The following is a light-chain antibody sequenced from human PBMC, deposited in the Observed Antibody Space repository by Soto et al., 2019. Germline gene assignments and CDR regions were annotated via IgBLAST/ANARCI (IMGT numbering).Light chain of an antibody. CDR1: QSVSSSY. Sequence: EVVMTQSPATLSVSPGASFTLSCRASQSVSSSYLAWYQQKPGQAPRLLIYGASSRATGIPDRFSGSGSGTDFTLTINRLEPEDLAVYFCQQYGSSPLTFGGGTKVDI. V-gene: IGKV3-20*01. J-gene: IGKJ4*01. CDR3: QQYGSSPLT. CDR2: GAS.